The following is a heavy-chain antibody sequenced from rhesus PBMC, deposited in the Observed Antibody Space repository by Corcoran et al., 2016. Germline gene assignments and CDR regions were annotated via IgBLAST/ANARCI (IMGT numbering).Heavy chain of an antibody. J-gene: IGHJ3*01. CDR3: ATGGAAGNRVAGDAFDF. Sequence: EVQLVQSGAEVKKPGASVKISCQASGYTFTDYYLHWVRQAPGKGLGWMGRVDPEDGEERHEQKCQDRVTSNADTSTDTAYMELSSLRSEDTAVYYCATGGAAGNRVAGDAFDFWGQGLRVTVSS. CDR2: VDPEDGEE. CDR1: GYTFTDYY. V-gene: IGHV1-111*02. D-gene: IGHD6-31*01.